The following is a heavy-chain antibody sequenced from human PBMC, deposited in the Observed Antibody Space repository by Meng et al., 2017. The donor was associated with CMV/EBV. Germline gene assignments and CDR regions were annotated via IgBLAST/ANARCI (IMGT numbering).Heavy chain of an antibody. J-gene: IGHJ6*02. CDR2: NIPMRATT. CDR1: GDTFSKYV. V-gene: IGHV1-69*10. D-gene: IGHD3-3*01. Sequence: SVKVSCKASGDTFSKYVTSWVRHPPGQGLEWMGGNIPMRATTNYAQRCQGRVTITADKSTATVYMELSSLRSEDTAVYYCVGSEEFYHFRSGWEWYYHYGMDVWGPGTTVTVSS. CDR3: VGSEEFYHFRSGWEWYYHYGMDV.